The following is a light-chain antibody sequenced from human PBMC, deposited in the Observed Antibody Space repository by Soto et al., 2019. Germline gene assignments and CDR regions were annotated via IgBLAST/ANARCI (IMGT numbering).Light chain of an antibody. CDR2: GAS. CDR3: QQYGSSPIT. Sequence: DIQMTQSPSTLSASVGDRVTITCRASQNINTDLAWYQQKPGKVPNLLIYGASSRATGIPDRFSGSGSGTDFTLTISRLEPEDFAVYYCQQYGSSPITFGQGTRLEIK. V-gene: IGKV1-5*01. J-gene: IGKJ5*01. CDR1: QNINTD.